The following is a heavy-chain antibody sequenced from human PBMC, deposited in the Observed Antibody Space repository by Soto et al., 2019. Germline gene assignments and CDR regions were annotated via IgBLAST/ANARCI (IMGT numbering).Heavy chain of an antibody. CDR1: GYTFTSYG. V-gene: IGHV1-18*01. J-gene: IGHJ6*02. CDR2: ISAYNGNT. Sequence: ASVKVSCKASGYTFTSYGISWVRQAPGQGLEWMGWISAYNGNTNYAQKLQGRVTMTTDTSTSTAYMELRSLRSDDTAVYYCAVVLRYFDWLLRRHQEMDVWGQGTTVTSP. CDR3: AVVLRYFDWLLRRHQEMDV. D-gene: IGHD3-9*01.